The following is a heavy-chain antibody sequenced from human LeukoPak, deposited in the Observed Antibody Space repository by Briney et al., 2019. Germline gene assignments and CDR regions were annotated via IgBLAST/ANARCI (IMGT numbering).Heavy chain of an antibody. CDR1: GFTFSSYS. CDR3: ARAAYGSGSYYSD. J-gene: IGHJ4*02. Sequence: GGSLRLSCAASGFTFSSYSMNWVRQAPGKGLEWVSSISSNSSYIYYADSVKGRFTISRDSAKNSLYLQMNSLRAEDTAVYYCARAAYGSGSYYSDWGQGTLVTVSS. CDR2: ISSNSSYI. V-gene: IGHV3-21*01. D-gene: IGHD3-10*01.